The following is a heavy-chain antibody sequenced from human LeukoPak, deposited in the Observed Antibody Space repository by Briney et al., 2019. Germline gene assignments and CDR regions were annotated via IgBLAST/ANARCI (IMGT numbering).Heavy chain of an antibody. Sequence: PSETLSLTCGVYGVASSGNYWSWIRQSPGGGLEWIGEINHSGSTDYNPSLKSRVIISIDTSKNQFSLKLSSVTAADTADYYCARLLPRTGTTAYYFRNDMDVWGKGTTVTISS. V-gene: IGHV4-34*01. J-gene: IGHJ6*03. CDR2: INHSGST. D-gene: IGHD1-1*01. CDR3: ARLLPRTGTTAYYFRNDMDV. CDR1: GVASSGNY.